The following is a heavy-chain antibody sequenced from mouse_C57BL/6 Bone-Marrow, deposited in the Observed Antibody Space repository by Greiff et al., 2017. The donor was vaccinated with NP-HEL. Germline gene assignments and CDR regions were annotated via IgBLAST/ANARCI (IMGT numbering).Heavy chain of an antibody. CDR1: GYTFTGYW. CDR2: ILPGSGST. CDR3: ASLGY. D-gene: IGHD3-3*01. J-gene: IGHJ2*01. Sequence: QVQLQQSGAELMKPGASVKLSCKATGYTFTGYWIEWVKQRPGHGLEWIGEILPGSGSTNSNEKFKGKATFTADTSSNTAYMQLSSLTTEDSAIYYCASLGYWGQGTTLTVSS. V-gene: IGHV1-9*01.